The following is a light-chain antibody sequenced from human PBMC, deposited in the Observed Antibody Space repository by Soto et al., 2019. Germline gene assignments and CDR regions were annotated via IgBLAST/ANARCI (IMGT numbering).Light chain of an antibody. CDR2: KAS. Sequence: IRITQSHSTMSAYVEDSVTINCRASQSISSWLAWYQQKPWKAPKLLIYKASSLESRVPSRFSCSGSGTEVTLTISSLQHDDFATYYCQQYNSYLWTFGQGTQVEIK. V-gene: IGKV1-5*03. J-gene: IGKJ1*01. CDR1: QSISSW. CDR3: QQYNSYLWT.